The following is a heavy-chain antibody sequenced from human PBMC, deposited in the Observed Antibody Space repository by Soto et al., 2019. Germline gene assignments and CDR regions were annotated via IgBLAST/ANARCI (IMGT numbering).Heavy chain of an antibody. D-gene: IGHD4-17*01. CDR1: GGSISSGDYY. J-gene: IGHJ4*02. Sequence: NPSETLSLTCTVSGGSISSGDYYWSWIRQPPGKGLEWIGYIYYSGSTYYNPSLKSRVTISVDTSKNQFSLKLSSVTAADTAVYYCARWRKRLRYLDYWGQGALVTVSS. CDR3: ARWRKRLRYLDY. CDR2: IYYSGST. V-gene: IGHV4-30-4*01.